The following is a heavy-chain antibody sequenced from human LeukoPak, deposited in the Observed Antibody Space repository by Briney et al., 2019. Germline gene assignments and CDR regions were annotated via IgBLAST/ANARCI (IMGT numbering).Heavy chain of an antibody. CDR1: GFSFSTYG. D-gene: IGHD3-16*01. J-gene: IGHJ2*01. Sequence: GGSLRLSCEGSGFSFSTYGMSWVRQAPGKEPECVSTISAGGGSTKYADSVRGRFTISRDNSRNTLYLQMNNLSAEDTAIYYCAKDWGISLAIWYFDLWGRVTRVTVSS. V-gene: IGHV3-23*01. CDR3: AKDWGISLAIWYFDL. CDR2: ISAGGGST.